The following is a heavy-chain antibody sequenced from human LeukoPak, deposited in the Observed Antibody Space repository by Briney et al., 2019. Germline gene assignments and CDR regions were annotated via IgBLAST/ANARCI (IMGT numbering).Heavy chain of an antibody. CDR1: GFTFSKYG. Sequence: GGSLRLSCAASGFTFSKYGMHWVRQAPGKGLEWVAFIRYDGSNKYYADSVKGRFTISRDNSKNTLYLQMNSLRAEDTAVYYCAKNRVATYYYYMDVWGKGTTVTVSS. J-gene: IGHJ6*03. CDR2: IRYDGSNK. V-gene: IGHV3-30*02. D-gene: IGHD5-12*01. CDR3: AKNRVATYYYYMDV.